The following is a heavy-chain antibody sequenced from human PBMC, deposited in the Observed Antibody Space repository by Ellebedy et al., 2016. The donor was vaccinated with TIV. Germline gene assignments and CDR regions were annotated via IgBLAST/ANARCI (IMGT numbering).Heavy chain of an antibody. CDR2: INPSGGST. CDR3: ARDPDYSNREYYFDY. CDR1: GYTFTSNY. J-gene: IGHJ4*02. Sequence: AASVKVSCKASGYTFTSNYIHWVRQAPGQGLEWMGIINPSGGSTSYAQKFQGRVTMTRDTSTSTVYMELSSLRSEDTAVYYCARDPDYSNREYYFDYWGQGTLVTVSS. V-gene: IGHV1-46*01. D-gene: IGHD4-11*01.